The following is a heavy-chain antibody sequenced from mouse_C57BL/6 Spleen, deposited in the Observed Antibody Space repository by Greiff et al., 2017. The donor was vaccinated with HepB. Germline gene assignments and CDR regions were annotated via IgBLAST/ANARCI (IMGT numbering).Heavy chain of an antibody. CDR2: ISSGGDYI. J-gene: IGHJ3*01. CDR1: GFTFSSYA. D-gene: IGHD2-5*01. V-gene: IGHV5-9-1*02. CDR3: TGQSNSTFAWFAY. Sequence: DVMLVESGEGLVKPGGSLKLSCAASGFTFSSYAMSWVRQTPEKRLEWVAYISSGGDYIYYAETVKGRFTISRDNARNTLYLQMSSLKSEDTAMYYCTGQSNSTFAWFAYWGQGPLVTVSA.